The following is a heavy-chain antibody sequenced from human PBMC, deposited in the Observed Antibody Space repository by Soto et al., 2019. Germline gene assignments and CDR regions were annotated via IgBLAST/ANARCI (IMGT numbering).Heavy chain of an antibody. CDR2: INPNSGGT. J-gene: IGHJ4*02. CDR3: ARDVGYCSGGSCYPENYFDY. Sequence: ASVKVSCKASGYTFTGYYMHWVRQAPGQGLEWMGWINPNSGGTNYAQKFQGWVTMTRDTSISTAYMELSRLRSDDTAVYYCARDVGYCSGGSCYPENYFDYWGQGTLVTVS. D-gene: IGHD2-15*01. V-gene: IGHV1-2*04. CDR1: GYTFTGYY.